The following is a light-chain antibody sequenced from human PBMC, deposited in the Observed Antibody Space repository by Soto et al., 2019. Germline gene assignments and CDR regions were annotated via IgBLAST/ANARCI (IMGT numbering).Light chain of an antibody. V-gene: IGLV2-23*01. CDR1: SSDVGGSDL. CDR3: SSYAGGRVI. CDR2: EGT. J-gene: IGLJ2*01. Sequence: QSALTQPASVSASPGQSITISCTGTSSDVGGSDLVSWYQHYPGKALKLIIYEGTKRPSGVSNRFSGSKSGNTASLTISGLQAEDEADYYCSSYAGGRVIFGGGTQLTVL.